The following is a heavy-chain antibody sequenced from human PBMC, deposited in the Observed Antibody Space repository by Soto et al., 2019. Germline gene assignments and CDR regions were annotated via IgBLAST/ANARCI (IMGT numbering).Heavy chain of an antibody. Sequence: QVQLVESGGGVVQPGTSLKLSCAASGFTFDDFGFHWLRQAPGKGLEWVATLSYDGSHEYYAYSVKGRFTISRDNSKITLYLQMNSLRTEDTAMYYCAKEMFPRTVLDSSSPWGDYWGQGTLVTVSS. D-gene: IGHD3-22*01. CDR1: GFTFDDFG. J-gene: IGHJ4*02. CDR2: LSYDGSHE. CDR3: AKEMFPRTVLDSSSPWGDY. V-gene: IGHV3-30*18.